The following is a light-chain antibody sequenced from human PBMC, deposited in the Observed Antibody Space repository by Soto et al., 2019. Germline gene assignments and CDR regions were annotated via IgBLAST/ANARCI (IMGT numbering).Light chain of an antibody. V-gene: IGKV3-20*01. CDR3: QQYGSLPIT. CDR1: QSVSGSY. Sequence: EIVLTQSPGTLSLSPGERATLSCRASQSVSGSYLAWYQQKPGQAPRLLIYGASSRATGIPDRFSGSGSGTDFTLTISRLEPEDFAVYYCQQYGSLPITFGPGTKVDIK. J-gene: IGKJ3*01. CDR2: GAS.